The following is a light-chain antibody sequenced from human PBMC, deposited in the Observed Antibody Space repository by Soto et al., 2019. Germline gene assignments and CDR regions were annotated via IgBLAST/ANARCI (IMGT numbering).Light chain of an antibody. V-gene: IGLV2-23*01. Sequence: QSVRTPPASVSWSPGHSITISCTGTSSDVGSYNLVSWYQQHPGKAPKLMIYEGSKRPSGVSNRFSGSKSGNTASLTISGIQAEDEADYYCCSYAGSRNYVFGTGTKVTVL. CDR2: EGS. CDR1: SSDVGSYNL. J-gene: IGLJ1*01. CDR3: CSYAGSRNYV.